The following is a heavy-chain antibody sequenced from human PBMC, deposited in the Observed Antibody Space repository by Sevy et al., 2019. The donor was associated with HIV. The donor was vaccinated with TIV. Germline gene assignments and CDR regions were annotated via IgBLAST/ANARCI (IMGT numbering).Heavy chain of an antibody. D-gene: IGHD3-10*01. J-gene: IGHJ4*02. CDR3: VREGGESTRNGSPLDH. CDR1: GFTFSSYA. Sequence: GGSLRLSCAASGFTFSSYAMHWVRQAPGKGLETVAVISYDANGKFYADSVKARFTISRDNSKNILYLQMNSRRDEDTAVYYCVREGGESTRNGSPLDHWGQGTLVTVSS. V-gene: IGHV3-30-3*01. CDR2: ISYDANGK.